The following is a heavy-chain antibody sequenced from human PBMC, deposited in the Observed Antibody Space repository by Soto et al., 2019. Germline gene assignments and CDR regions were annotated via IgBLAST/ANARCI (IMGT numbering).Heavy chain of an antibody. V-gene: IGHV1-8*01. D-gene: IGHD3-3*01. J-gene: IGHJ6*03. CDR1: GYTFTSYH. CDR3: ARAIVYYDFWSGYYPSMDV. Sequence: ASVKVSCKASGYTFTSYHINWVRQATGQGLEWMGWMNPNSGNTGYAQKFQGRVTMTRNTSISTAYMELSSLRSEDTAVYYCARAIVYYDFWSGYYPSMDVWGKGTTVTVSS. CDR2: MNPNSGNT.